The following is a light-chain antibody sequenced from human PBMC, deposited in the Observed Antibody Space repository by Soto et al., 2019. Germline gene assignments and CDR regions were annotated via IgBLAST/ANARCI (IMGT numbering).Light chain of an antibody. CDR1: QSVSSSY. CDR2: GAS. V-gene: IGKV3-20*01. CDR3: QQYGSSPPWT. J-gene: IGKJ1*01. Sequence: IVLTLSSGPLSLSPGERATLSCRARQSVSSSYLAWYQQKPGQAPRLLIYGASSRATGIPDRFSGSGSGTDFTLTISRLEPEDFAVYYCQQYGSSPPWTFGQGTKVDIK.